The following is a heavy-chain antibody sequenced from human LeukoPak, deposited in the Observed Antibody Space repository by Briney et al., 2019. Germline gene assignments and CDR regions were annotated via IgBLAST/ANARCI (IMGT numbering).Heavy chain of an antibody. CDR2: MKQDGNEE. Sequence: PGGSLRLSCAVSGFTFSTYWMSWVRQAPGKGLEWVANMKQDGNEEYYVDSVKGRFTISRDNAKNSLYLQMNSLRAEDTAVYYCARVLSPGEGSPSYDAFDIWGQGTMVTVSS. J-gene: IGHJ3*02. D-gene: IGHD3-10*01. CDR1: GFTFSTYW. V-gene: IGHV3-7*05. CDR3: ARVLSPGEGSPSYDAFDI.